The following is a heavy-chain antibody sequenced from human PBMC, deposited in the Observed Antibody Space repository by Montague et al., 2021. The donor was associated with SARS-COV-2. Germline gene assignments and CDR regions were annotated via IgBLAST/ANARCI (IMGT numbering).Heavy chain of an antibody. CDR2: IWYDGSNS. J-gene: IGHJ4*02. CDR1: GFSFSDYA. D-gene: IGHD5-24*01. V-gene: IGHV3-33*01. CDR3: AREKKEVQMDY. Sequence: SLRLSCAASGFSFSDYAMHWVRQAPGLALEWAAVIWYDGSNSYCADSVKGRFTISRDNSKNAVYLQMNSLTADDTAIYYCAREKKEVQMDYWGLGTLVTVSS.